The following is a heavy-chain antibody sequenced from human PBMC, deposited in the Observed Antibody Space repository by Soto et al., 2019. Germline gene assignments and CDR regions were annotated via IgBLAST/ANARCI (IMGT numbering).Heavy chain of an antibody. CDR1: GFIFSNYW. Sequence: GVSLRLSCAASGFIFSNYWMHWVRQVPGKGLVWVARVKSDGSSTSYADSVKGRFTISRDNAKNTVYLEMNDLRADDTAVYYCTREKFDPWGQGILVTVSS. J-gene: IGHJ5*02. CDR2: VKSDGSST. V-gene: IGHV3-74*01. CDR3: TREKFDP.